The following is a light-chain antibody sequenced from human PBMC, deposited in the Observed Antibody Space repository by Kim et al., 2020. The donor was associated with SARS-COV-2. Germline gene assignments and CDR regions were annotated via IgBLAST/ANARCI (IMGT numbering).Light chain of an antibody. V-gene: IGLV3-1*01. CDR3: QAWDSSTGNWV. Sequence: SSGQTASITCSGDKLGDKYACWYQQKPGQSPVLVIYQDSKRPSGIPERFSGSNSGNTATLTISGTQAMDEADYYCQAWDSSTGNWVFGGGTKLTVL. J-gene: IGLJ3*02. CDR1: KLGDKY. CDR2: QDS.